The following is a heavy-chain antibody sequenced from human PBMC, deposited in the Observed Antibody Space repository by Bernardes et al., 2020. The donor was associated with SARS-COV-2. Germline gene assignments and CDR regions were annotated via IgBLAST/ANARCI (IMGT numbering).Heavy chain of an antibody. CDR3: ARVSRITIFGVVSHFDY. D-gene: IGHD3-3*01. Sequence: TLSRTCICSWGSISSSFYYWSWILPHPGKGLEWIGYIYYSGSTYYNPSLKSRVTISVDTSKNQFSLKLSSVTAADTAVYYCARVSRITIFGVVSHFDYWGQGTLVTVSS. J-gene: IGHJ4*02. CDR2: IYYSGST. V-gene: IGHV4-31*03. CDR1: WGSISSSFYY.